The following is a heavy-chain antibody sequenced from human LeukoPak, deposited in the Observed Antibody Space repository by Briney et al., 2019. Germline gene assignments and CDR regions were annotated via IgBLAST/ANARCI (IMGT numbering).Heavy chain of an antibody. D-gene: IGHD2-21*02. Sequence: ASVKVSCKASGYMFTNYYMHWVRQAPGQGLEWMGVINTSDGGTSYAQKFQGRVTVTRDTSTSTVYMELSSLRSEDTAVYYCGRDDGYCGYYCYSGVDYWGQGTLVTVSS. CDR3: GRDDGYCGYYCYSGVDY. J-gene: IGHJ4*02. CDR2: INTSDGGT. V-gene: IGHV1-46*01. CDR1: GYMFTNYY.